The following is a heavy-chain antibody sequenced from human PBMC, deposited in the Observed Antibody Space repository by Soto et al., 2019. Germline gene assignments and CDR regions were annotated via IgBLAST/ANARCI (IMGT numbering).Heavy chain of an antibody. CDR3: LTARSTDRRPAY. Sequence: GGSLRLSCAASGFTFSLYSMIWVRQAPGKGLEWVASITSSSSYIYYEDSLKGRFTISRDNAKNSLFLQLDSLRAEDTAVYFCLTARSTDRRPAYWGQGTLVTVSS. D-gene: IGHD6-6*01. CDR2: ITSSSSYI. CDR1: GFTFSLYS. V-gene: IGHV3-21*01. J-gene: IGHJ4*02.